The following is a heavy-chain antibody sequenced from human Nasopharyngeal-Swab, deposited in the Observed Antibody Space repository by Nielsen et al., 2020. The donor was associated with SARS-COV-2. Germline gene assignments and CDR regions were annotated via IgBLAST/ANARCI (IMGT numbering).Heavy chain of an antibody. D-gene: IGHD3-22*01. V-gene: IGHV3-11*01. Sequence: GESLKISCAASGFTFSDYYMSWIRQAPGKGLEWVSYISSSGSTIYYAESVKGRFTISRDNTKNSLYLQMNSLRAEDTAVYYCATYYYDSPLFRRNYWGQGTLVTVSS. CDR2: ISSSGSTI. CDR1: GFTFSDYY. J-gene: IGHJ4*02. CDR3: ATYYYDSPLFRRNY.